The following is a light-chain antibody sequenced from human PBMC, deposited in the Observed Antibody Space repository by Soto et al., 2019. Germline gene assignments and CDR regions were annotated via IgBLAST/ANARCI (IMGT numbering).Light chain of an antibody. J-gene: IGKJ1*01. CDR2: AAS. CDR3: QQSYTTPWT. V-gene: IGKV1-39*01. Sequence: DIRMTQSPSSLSVSVGDGVTITCRASETINNYLNWYQQKPGRAPKLLIHAASTLQSGVPSRFSRSGSRTDFTLTISSLQPEDFATYSCQQSYTTPWTFGLGTKVDIK. CDR1: ETINNY.